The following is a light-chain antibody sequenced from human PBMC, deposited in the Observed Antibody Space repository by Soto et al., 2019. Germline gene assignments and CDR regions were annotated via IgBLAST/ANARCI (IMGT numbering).Light chain of an antibody. V-gene: IGKV1-39*01. CDR3: QQSYSTRWT. CDR1: QNIRSF. CDR2: AAS. Sequence: DIQMTQSPPSLSASVGDRVTITCRASQNIRSFLNWYQEKPGKAPKVLISAASSLQSGVPSRFSGSGSGTDVTLTISSLQPEDSATYYCQQSYSTRWTFGQGTKVEIK. J-gene: IGKJ1*01.